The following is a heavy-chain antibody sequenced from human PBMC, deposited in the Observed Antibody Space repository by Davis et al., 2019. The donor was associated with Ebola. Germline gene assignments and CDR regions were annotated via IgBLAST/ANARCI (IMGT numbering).Heavy chain of an antibody. CDR3: HRGLYNSGWFQGGDH. D-gene: IGHD6-19*01. CDR2: INHSGVT. V-gene: IGHV4-34*01. Sequence: MPSETLSLTCAIYGGSFSGYYWNWIRQPPGKGLEWVGEINHSGVTNYNPSLKSRVTISANPSKNLFSLNLTSVTAADTAVYYCHRGLYNSGWFQGGDHWGRGTLVTVSS. J-gene: IGHJ4*02. CDR1: GGSFSGYY.